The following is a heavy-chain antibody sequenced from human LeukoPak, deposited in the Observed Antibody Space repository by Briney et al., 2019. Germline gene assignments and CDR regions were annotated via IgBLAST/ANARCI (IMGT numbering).Heavy chain of an antibody. J-gene: IGHJ4*02. CDR3: ARDRGSSGWHYFDY. CDR1: GFTFGTTA. Sequence: PGGSLRLSCAASGFTFGTTAMSWVRQAPGKGLEWVSTISGYGASTYYADSVKGRFTFSRDNSKNTLYLQMNSLRAEDTAVYYCARDRGSSGWHYFDYWGQGTLVTVSS. CDR2: ISGYGAST. D-gene: IGHD6-19*01. V-gene: IGHV3-23*01.